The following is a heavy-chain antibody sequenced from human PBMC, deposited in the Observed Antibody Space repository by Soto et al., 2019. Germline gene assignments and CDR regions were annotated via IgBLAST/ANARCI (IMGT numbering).Heavy chain of an antibody. CDR1: GLTFSNAW. CDR3: STFDN. CDR2: IKTKTEGGTV. Sequence: EVPLVESGGCLVKPGGSLRLSFVASGLTFSNAWMHWARQAPGKGPEWVGRIKTKTEGGTVDYAAPVKGRFTISRDDSKNMVYLQMNSLKTEDTAVYYCSTFDNWGQGTQVIVSS. V-gene: IGHV3-15*01. J-gene: IGHJ4*02.